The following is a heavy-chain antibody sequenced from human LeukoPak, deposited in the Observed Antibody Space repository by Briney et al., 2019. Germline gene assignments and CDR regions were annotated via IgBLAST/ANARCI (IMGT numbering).Heavy chain of an antibody. CDR1: GITFITYA. Sequence: GGSLRLSCAASGITFITYAMSWVREAPGKGPEWVSAISGNGDSTYYADSVKGRFTISRDNSKNTLYLQMNSLRAEDTAVYYCAKYRWTDQELPSSMDVWGQGTTGTGSS. J-gene: IGHJ6*02. CDR3: AKYRWTDQELPSSMDV. D-gene: IGHD6-13*01. CDR2: ISGNGDST. V-gene: IGHV3-23*01.